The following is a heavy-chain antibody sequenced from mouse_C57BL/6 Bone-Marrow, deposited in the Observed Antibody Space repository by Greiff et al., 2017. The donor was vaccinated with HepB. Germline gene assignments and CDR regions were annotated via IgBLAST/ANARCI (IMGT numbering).Heavy chain of an antibody. Sequence: EVQLVESGPGLVKPSQSLSLTCSVTGYSITRGYYWNWIRQFPGNKLEWMGYISYDGSNNYNPSLKNRISITRDTSKNQFFLKLNSVTTEDTATYYCARGYDGYRAWFAYWGQGTLVTVSA. V-gene: IGHV3-6*01. CDR3: ARGYDGYRAWFAY. CDR1: GYSITRGYY. CDR2: ISYDGSN. D-gene: IGHD2-3*01. J-gene: IGHJ3*01.